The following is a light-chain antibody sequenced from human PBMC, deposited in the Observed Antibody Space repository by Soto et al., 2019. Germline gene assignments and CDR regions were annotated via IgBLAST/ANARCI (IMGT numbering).Light chain of an antibody. CDR3: QQYGSSSFT. CDR1: QSVSSNY. CDR2: GAS. Sequence: EIVLTQSPGTLSLSPGERATLSCRASQSVSSNYLAWYQQKPGQAPRLLIYGASSRATGIPDRFSGSGSGTDFTLTISRLEPEDLAVYYCQQYGSSSFTFGPGTKVDIK. J-gene: IGKJ3*01. V-gene: IGKV3-20*01.